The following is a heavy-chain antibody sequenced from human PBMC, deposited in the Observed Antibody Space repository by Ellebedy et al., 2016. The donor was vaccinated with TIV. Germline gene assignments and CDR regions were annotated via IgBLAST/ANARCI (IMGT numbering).Heavy chain of an antibody. CDR2: ISYDGNNK. Sequence: GGSLRLSXAASGFTFSNYAMNWVRQAPGKGLEWVAFISYDGNNKYYADSVKGRFTLSGDNSKNTLYLEMNSLRAEDTAVYYCARDRSYSPTYWGQGTLVTVSS. V-gene: IGHV3-30*04. CDR1: GFTFSNYA. CDR3: ARDRSYSPTY. D-gene: IGHD1-26*01. J-gene: IGHJ4*02.